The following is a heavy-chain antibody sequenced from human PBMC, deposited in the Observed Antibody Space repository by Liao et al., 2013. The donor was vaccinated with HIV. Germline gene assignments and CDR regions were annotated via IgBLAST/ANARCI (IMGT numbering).Heavy chain of an antibody. CDR1: GGSIGSHY. V-gene: IGHV4-59*11. CDR3: ARDGYGDYFDL. J-gene: IGHJ4*02. Sequence: QVQLQEAGPGLVKPSETLSLICNVSGGSIGSHYWNWIRQPPGKGLEWIGNIYYTGRTDYNPSLRSRVAMSVDMSKNQVSLTLSAVTAADTAVYYCARDGYGDYFDLWGQGIPVTVSS. CDR2: IYYTGRT. D-gene: IGHD1-1*01.